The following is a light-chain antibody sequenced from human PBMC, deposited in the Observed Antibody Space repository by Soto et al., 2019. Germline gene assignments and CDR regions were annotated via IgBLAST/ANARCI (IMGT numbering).Light chain of an antibody. CDR1: QSISSW. CDR2: DAS. V-gene: IGKV1-5*01. Sequence: DIQMTQSPSTLSASVGDRVTITCRASQSISSWLAWYQQKPGKAPKLLIYDASNLESGVPSRFSGSGSGTEFTLTISSLQPDDFATYYCQHYNSYPWTFCQGTKVEIK. CDR3: QHYNSYPWT. J-gene: IGKJ1*01.